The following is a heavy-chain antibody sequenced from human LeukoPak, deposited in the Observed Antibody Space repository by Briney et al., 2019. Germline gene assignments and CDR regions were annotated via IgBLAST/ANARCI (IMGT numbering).Heavy chain of an antibody. CDR2: TYYRSKWYN. CDR3: VRDSGYGLDAFDI. V-gene: IGHV6-1*01. D-gene: IGHD5-12*01. Sequence: QTLSLTCAISGDRVSREIAAWNSLSQSPSRGLEWMGRTYYRSKWYNDYAVSVKSRITTNPDTSKNQFSLQLTSVNPENTAVYFCVRDSGYGLDAFDIWGQGTMVTVSS. J-gene: IGHJ3*02. CDR1: GDRVSREIAA.